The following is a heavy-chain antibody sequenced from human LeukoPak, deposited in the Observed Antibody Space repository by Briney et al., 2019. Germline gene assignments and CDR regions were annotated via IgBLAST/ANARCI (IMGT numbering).Heavy chain of an antibody. CDR2: ISSSSSTI. D-gene: IGHD3-9*01. CDR1: GFTFSSYS. J-gene: IGHJ4*02. V-gene: IGHV3-48*01. CDR3: ARDSERKGPLRYFDWLLTPPDY. Sequence: PGGSLRLSCAASGFTFSSYSMNWVRQAPGKGLEWVSYISSSSSTIYYADYVKGRFTISRDNAKNSLYLQMNSLRAEDTAVYYCARDSERKGPLRYFDWLLTPPDYWGQGTLVTVSS.